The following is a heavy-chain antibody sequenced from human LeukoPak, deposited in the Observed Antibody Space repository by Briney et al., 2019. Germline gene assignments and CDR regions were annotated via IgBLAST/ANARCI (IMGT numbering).Heavy chain of an antibody. CDR3: ARQFDYGGNSVGH. D-gene: IGHD4-23*01. J-gene: IGHJ4*02. V-gene: IGHV5-51*01. Sequence: GESLKISCKGSGYSFTNYWIGWVRQMPGKGLEWMGIIYPSDSDTRYSPSFQGQVTISVDKSISTAYLQWSSLKASDTAMYYCARQFDYGGNSVGHWGQGTLVTVSS. CDR1: GYSFTNYW. CDR2: IYPSDSDT.